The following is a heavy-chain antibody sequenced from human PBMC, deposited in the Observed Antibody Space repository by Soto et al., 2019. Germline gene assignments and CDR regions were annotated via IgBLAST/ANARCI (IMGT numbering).Heavy chain of an antibody. CDR1: GGFISSGGYY. J-gene: IGHJ3*02. CDR3: ARGELGSDAFDI. Sequence: PSETLSLTCTVSGGFISSGGYYWSWIRQHPGKGLEWIGYIYYSGSTYYNPSLKSRVTISVDTSKNQFSLKLSSVTAADTAVYYCARGELGSDAFDIWGQGTMVTVSS. CDR2: IYYSGST. D-gene: IGHD1-7*01. V-gene: IGHV4-31*03.